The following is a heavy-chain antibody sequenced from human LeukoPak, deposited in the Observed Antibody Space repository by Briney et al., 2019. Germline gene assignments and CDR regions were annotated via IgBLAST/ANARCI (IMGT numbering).Heavy chain of an antibody. CDR2: VYYSGRT. CDR1: GDSVRSDTYY. D-gene: IGHD3-22*01. Sequence: SETLSLTCTVSGDSVRSDTYYWSWIRQPPGKGLEWIGFVYYSGRTNYNASLKSQVTMSVDTSKNQFSLMLRSVTAADTAVYYCVRETTTEYYDSSGYYRQTEVFDAWGQGTMVTVSS. J-gene: IGHJ3*01. CDR3: VRETTTEYYDSSGYYRQTEVFDA. V-gene: IGHV4-61*01.